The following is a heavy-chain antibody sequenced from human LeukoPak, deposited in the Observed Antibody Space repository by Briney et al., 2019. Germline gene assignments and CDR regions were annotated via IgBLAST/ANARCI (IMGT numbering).Heavy chain of an antibody. CDR3: AKAPGPSVAGSPWFDP. J-gene: IGHJ5*02. CDR1: GFTFSSYA. CDR2: ISGSGGST. Sequence: PGGSLRLPCAASGFTFSSYAMSWVRQAPGKGLEWVSAISGSGGSTYYADSVKGRFTISRDNSKNTLYLQMNSLRAEDTAVYYCAKAPGPSVAGSPWFDPWGQGTLVTVSS. V-gene: IGHV3-23*01. D-gene: IGHD6-19*01.